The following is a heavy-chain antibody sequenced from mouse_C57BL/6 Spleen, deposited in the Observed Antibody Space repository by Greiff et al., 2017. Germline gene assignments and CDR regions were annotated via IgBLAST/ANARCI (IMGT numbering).Heavy chain of an antibody. CDR2: INYDGSST. Sequence: DVMLVESEGGLVQPGSSMKLSCTASGFTFSDYYMAWVRQVPEKGLEWVANINYDGSSTYYLDSLKSRFIISRDNAKNILYMQLSSLKSEDSAIYYCARDPGASYDGYAMAYWGQGTSVTVSS. CDR3: ARDPGASYDGYAMAY. J-gene: IGHJ4*01. D-gene: IGHD2-3*01. CDR1: GFTFSDYY. V-gene: IGHV5-16*01.